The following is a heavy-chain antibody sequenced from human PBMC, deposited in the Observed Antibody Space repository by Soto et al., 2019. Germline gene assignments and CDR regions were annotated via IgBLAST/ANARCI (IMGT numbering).Heavy chain of an antibody. CDR2: ISSSSSYT. CDR3: ARDQSKMVRGVIISPLGYYYGMDV. CDR1: GFTFSDYY. J-gene: IGHJ6*02. V-gene: IGHV3-11*06. D-gene: IGHD3-10*01. Sequence: QVQLVESGGGLVKPGGSLRLSCAASGFTFSDYYMSWIRQAPGKGLEWVSYISSSSSYTNYADSVKGRFTIYRDNAKNSLYLQMNSLRAEDTAVYYCARDQSKMVRGVIISPLGYYYGMDVWGQGTTVTVSS.